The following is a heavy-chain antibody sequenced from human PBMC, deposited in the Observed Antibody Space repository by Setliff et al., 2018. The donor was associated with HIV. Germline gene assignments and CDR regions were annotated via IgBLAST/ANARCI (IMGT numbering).Heavy chain of an antibody. CDR2: IYHSGST. CDR1: GYSSSSGYY. D-gene: IGHD6-19*01. V-gene: IGHV4-38-2*02. CDR3: AREGIAVAGTEGHNWFDP. J-gene: IGHJ5*02. Sequence: PSETLSLTCGVSGYSSSSGYYWGWIRQPPGKGLEWIGSIYHSGSTYYNPSLKSRVTISLDTSKNQFSLNLSSVTTADTAVDYCAREGIAVAGTEGHNWFDPWGQGTLVTVSS.